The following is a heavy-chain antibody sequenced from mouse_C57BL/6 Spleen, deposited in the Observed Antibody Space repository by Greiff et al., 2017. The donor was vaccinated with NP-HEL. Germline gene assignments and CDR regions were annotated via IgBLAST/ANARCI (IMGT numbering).Heavy chain of an antibody. V-gene: IGHV2-2*01. D-gene: IGHD2-12*01. CDR2: IWSGGST. J-gene: IGHJ3*01. CDR3: ARNGGYSPGFAY. CDR1: GFSFTSYG. Sequence: QVQLKESGPGLVQPSQSLSITCTVSGFSFTSYGVHWVRQSPGKGLEWLGVIWSGGSTDYNAAFISRLSISKDNSTSQVFFKMNSLQADDTARYYCARNGGYSPGFAYWGQGTLVTVSA.